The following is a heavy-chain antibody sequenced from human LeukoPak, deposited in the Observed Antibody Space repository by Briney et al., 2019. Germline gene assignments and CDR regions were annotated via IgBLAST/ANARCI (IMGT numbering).Heavy chain of an antibody. CDR3: ARDPPYSGYEPSDY. J-gene: IGHJ4*02. Sequence: ASVKVSCKASGASFSSYAISWVRQAPGQGLEWMGRIIPIFGTASYAQKFRGRVTITTDESTSTAYMELSSLRSEDTAVYYCARDPPYSGYEPSDYWGQGTLVTVSS. D-gene: IGHD5-12*01. V-gene: IGHV1-69*05. CDR2: IIPIFGTA. CDR1: GASFSSYA.